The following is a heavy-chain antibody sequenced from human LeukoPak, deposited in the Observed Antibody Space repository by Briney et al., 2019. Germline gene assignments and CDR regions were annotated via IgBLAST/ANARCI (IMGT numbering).Heavy chain of an antibody. D-gene: IGHD6-13*01. J-gene: IGHJ5*02. CDR1: GFTFSSYS. CDR2: ISSSSSYI. Sequence: GGSLRLSCAASGFTFSSYSMNWVRQAPGKGLEWVSSISSSSSYIYYADSVKGRFTIFRDNAKNSLYLQMNSLRAEDTAVYYCARDRWAAGKLIVTGANWFDPWGQGTLVTVSS. V-gene: IGHV3-21*01. CDR3: ARDRWAAGKLIVTGANWFDP.